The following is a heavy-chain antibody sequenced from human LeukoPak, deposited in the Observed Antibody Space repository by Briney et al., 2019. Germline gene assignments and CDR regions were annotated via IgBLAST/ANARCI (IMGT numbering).Heavy chain of an antibody. CDR1: GGSFSGYY. Sequence: PSETLSLTCAVYGGSFSGYYWSWIRQPPGKGLEWIGEINHSGSTNYNPSLKSRVTISVDTSKNQFSLKLSSVTAADTAVYYCATHLPFLYSYGQNAFDIWGQGTMVTVSS. CDR3: ATHLPFLYSYGQNAFDI. CDR2: INHSGST. J-gene: IGHJ3*02. V-gene: IGHV4-34*01. D-gene: IGHD5-18*01.